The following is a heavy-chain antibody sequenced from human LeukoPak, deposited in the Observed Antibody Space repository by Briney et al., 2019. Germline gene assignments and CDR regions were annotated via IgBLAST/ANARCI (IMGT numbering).Heavy chain of an antibody. Sequence: PSETLSLTCTVSGGSISSSSYYWGWIRQPPGKGLEWIGSIYYSGSTYYNPSLKSRVTISVDTSKNQFSLKLSSVTAADTAVYYCARESQQWLVPRRGAFDIWGQGTMVTVSS. V-gene: IGHV4-39*02. J-gene: IGHJ3*02. CDR2: IYYSGST. CDR3: ARESQQWLVPRRGAFDI. D-gene: IGHD6-19*01. CDR1: GGSISSSSYY.